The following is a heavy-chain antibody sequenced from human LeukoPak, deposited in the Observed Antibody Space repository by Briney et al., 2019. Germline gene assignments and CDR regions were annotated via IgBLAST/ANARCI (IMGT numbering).Heavy chain of an antibody. V-gene: IGHV3-21*04. CDR2: ISSSSSYI. Sequence: GGSLRLSCAASGFTFSSYSMNWVRQAPGKGLEWVSSISSSSSYIYYADSVKGRFTISRDNAKNSLYLQMNSLRAEDTALYYCAKAAAYGTVSDFDYWGQGTLVTVSS. J-gene: IGHJ4*02. D-gene: IGHD4-17*01. CDR3: AKAAAYGTVSDFDY. CDR1: GFTFSSYS.